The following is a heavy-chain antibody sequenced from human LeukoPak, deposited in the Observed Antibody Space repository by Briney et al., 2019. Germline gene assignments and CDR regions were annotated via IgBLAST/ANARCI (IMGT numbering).Heavy chain of an antibody. J-gene: IGHJ4*02. V-gene: IGHV3-23*01. CDR3: AKGASSTWQSDY. Sequence: GGSLRLSCAASGFTFRSYAMSWVRQAPRKGLEWVSGISGSGGNTYHADSVKGRFTISRDNSKNTLYLQLSSLRAEDTAVYYCAKGASSTWQSDYWGQGTLVTVSS. D-gene: IGHD6-13*01. CDR2: ISGSGGNT. CDR1: GFTFRSYA.